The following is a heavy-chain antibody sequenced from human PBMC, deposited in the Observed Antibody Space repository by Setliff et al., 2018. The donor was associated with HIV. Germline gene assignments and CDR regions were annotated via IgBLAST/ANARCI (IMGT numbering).Heavy chain of an antibody. CDR1: GDSITSSSSSHY. Sequence: PSETLSLTCSVSGDSITSSSSSHYWGWIRQPPGKGLEWIGSIYYSGSTYYNPSLQSRVTISVHTSRNHFSLKLSSVTAADTALYYCARLLEGPDYSSDFRYFDWFPDVWGQGTLVTVSS. V-gene: IGHV4-39*01. CDR3: ARLLEGPDYSSDFRYFDWFPDV. CDR2: IYYSGST. D-gene: IGHD3-9*01. J-gene: IGHJ4*02.